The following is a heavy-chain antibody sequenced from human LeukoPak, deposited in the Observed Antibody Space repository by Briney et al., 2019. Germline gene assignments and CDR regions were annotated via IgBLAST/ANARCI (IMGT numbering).Heavy chain of an antibody. CDR1: GASISSYY. CDR2: IYYTGNT. J-gene: IGHJ4*02. V-gene: IGHV4-59*01. Sequence: SETLSLTCTVSGASISSYYWSWIRQPPGKGLEWIGYIYYTGNTNYNPSLKSRVTVSVDTSKNQFSLRLTSVTAADTAVYYCARGYYDSSGYSNPFDYWGQGTLVTVSS. D-gene: IGHD3-22*01. CDR3: ARGYYDSSGYSNPFDY.